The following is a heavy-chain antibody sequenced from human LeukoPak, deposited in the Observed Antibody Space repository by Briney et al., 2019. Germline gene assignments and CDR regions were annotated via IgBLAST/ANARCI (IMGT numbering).Heavy chain of an antibody. CDR3: ARGFRFLEWLSPHYFDY. V-gene: IGHV4-59*01. Sequence: PSETLSLTCTVSGDSISNYYWSWIRQPAGKGLEWIGYIYYSGSTNYNPSLKSRVTISVDTSKNQFSLKLSSVTAADTAVYYCARGFRFLEWLSPHYFDYWGQGTLVTVSS. CDR2: IYYSGST. CDR1: GDSISNYY. D-gene: IGHD3-3*01. J-gene: IGHJ4*02.